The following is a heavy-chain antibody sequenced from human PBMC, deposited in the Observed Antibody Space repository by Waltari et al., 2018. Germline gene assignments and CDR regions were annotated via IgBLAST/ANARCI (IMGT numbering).Heavy chain of an antibody. CDR1: GYTLTELS. J-gene: IGHJ4*02. CDR2: IIPSLGPA. CDR3: ARACSYCGGDCLDY. D-gene: IGHD2-21*01. V-gene: IGHV1-69*13. Sequence: QVQLVQSGAEVKKPGASVKVSCKVSGYTLTELSMHWVRQAPGQGLEWMGGIIPSLGPANYAQKFQGRVTITADESTSTAYMELSSLRSEDPAVYYCARACSYCGGDCLDYWGQGTLVTVSS.